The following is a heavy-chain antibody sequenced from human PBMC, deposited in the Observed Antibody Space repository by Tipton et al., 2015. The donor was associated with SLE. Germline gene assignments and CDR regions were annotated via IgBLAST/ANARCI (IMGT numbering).Heavy chain of an antibody. D-gene: IGHD5-12*01. CDR2: ISATGLTI. J-gene: IGHJ4*02. CDR1: GFALEDYY. Sequence: SLRLSCTAFGFALEDYYMSWIRQTPGRGLEWVSYISATGLTIHYADSVKGRFTISRDNAKKSLYLQMNNLRAEDTAFYYCARYEYQGYGEKPQDYWGQGTLVTVSS. V-gene: IGHV3-11*04. CDR3: ARYEYQGYGEKPQDY.